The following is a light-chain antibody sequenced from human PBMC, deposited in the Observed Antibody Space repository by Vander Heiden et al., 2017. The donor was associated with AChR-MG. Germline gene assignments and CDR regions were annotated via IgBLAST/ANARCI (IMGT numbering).Light chain of an antibody. CDR1: KLGDKD. Sequence: SYELTPPPSVSVSPGQAAIISCSGDKLGDKDASWYQQKPGQSPLLLTYQDRKRPAGIPERFAGSNSGNTATLTISGTQAMDEADYYCQAWDSSTVAFGGGTKLTVL. V-gene: IGLV3-1*01. J-gene: IGLJ2*01. CDR2: QDR. CDR3: QAWDSSTVA.